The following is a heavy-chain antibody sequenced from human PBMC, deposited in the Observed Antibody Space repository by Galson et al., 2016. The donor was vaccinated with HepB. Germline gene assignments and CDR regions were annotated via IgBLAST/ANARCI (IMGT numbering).Heavy chain of an antibody. J-gene: IGHJ4*02. CDR1: GFTFTDYL. V-gene: IGHV3-72*01. CDR2: SRNQHSGGRT. CDR3: ARLPYDGTFFHPFDC. D-gene: IGHD3-22*01. Sequence: SLRLSCAASGFTFTDYLVDWVRQAPGRGLEWVGRSRNQHSGGRTQYAAPVQGRFTMSRDASMNSLYLQMNSLKTEDTAVYYCARLPYDGTFFHPFDCWGQGTLVTVSS.